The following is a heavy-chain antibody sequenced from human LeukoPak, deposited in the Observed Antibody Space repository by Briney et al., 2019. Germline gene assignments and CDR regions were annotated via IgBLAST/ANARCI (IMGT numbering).Heavy chain of an antibody. J-gene: IGHJ4*02. CDR2: ISYDGSNK. CDR3: ARDGASGIVVARGVGYFDY. V-gene: IGHV3-30*03. Sequence: GGSLRLSCAASGFTFSSYGMHWVRQAPGKGLEWVAVISYDGSNKYYADSVKGRFTISRDNSKNTLYLQMNSLRAEDTAVYYCARDGASGIVVARGVGYFDYWGQGTLVTVSS. D-gene: IGHD3-22*01. CDR1: GFTFSSYG.